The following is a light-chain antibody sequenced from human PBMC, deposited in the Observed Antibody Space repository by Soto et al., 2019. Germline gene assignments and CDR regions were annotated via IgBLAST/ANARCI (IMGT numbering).Light chain of an antibody. Sequence: EIVLTQSPATLSLSPGERATLSCRASQSVSSYLAWYQQKPGQAPRLLIYDASNRATGIPARFSGSGSGTDFTLTISSLQPEDFATYYCQQSYSTPTTFGQGTKVDIK. CDR2: DAS. V-gene: IGKV3-11*01. CDR1: QSVSSY. J-gene: IGKJ1*01. CDR3: QQSYSTPTT.